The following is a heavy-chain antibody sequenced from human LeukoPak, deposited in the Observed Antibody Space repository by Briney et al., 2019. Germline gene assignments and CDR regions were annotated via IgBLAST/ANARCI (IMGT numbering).Heavy chain of an antibody. CDR1: GGSFSGYY. D-gene: IGHD3-22*01. CDR2: IYYSGST. V-gene: IGHV4-59*01. Sequence: NSSETLSLTCAVYGGSFSGYYWSWIRQPPGKGLEWIGYIYYSGSTNYNPSLKSRVTISVDTSKNQFSLKLSSVTAADTAVYYCARGLYYYDSSGYYFDYWGQGTLVTVSS. CDR3: ARGLYYYDSSGYYFDY. J-gene: IGHJ4*02.